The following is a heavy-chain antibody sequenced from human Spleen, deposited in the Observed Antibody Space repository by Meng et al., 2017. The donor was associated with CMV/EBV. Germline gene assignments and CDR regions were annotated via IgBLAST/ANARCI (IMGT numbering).Heavy chain of an antibody. D-gene: IGHD3-10*01. V-gene: IGHV1-8*01. Sequence: SGYTFTSYDINWVRQANGKGLEWMGWMNPNSGNTGYAQKFQGRVTMTRNTSISTAYMELSSLRSEDTAVYYCARGRREYYYGSGSHYWGQGTLVTVSS. CDR3: ARGRREYYYGSGSHY. CDR2: MNPNSGNT. J-gene: IGHJ4*02. CDR1: GYTFTSYD.